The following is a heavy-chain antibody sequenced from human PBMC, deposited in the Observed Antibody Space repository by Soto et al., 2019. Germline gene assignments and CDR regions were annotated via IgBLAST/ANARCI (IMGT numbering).Heavy chain of an antibody. D-gene: IGHD3-3*01. CDR3: ARGTSLFWSGYYYGMDV. CDR1: GGSFRCYY. CDR2: INHSGST. V-gene: IGHV4-34*01. Sequence: PSETLSLTCAVYGGSFRCYYWSWMRQPPGKGLEWIGEINHSGSTNYNPSLKSRVTISVDTSKNQFSLKLSSVTAADTAVYYCARGTSLFWSGYYYGMDVWGQGTTVTVSS. J-gene: IGHJ6*02.